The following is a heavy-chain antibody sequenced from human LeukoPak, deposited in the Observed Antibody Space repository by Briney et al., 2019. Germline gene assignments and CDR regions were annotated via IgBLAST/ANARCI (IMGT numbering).Heavy chain of an antibody. CDR2: IWYDGSNE. CDR3: ARDISAMVDY. J-gene: IGHJ4*02. D-gene: IGHD5-18*01. V-gene: IGHV3-33*01. Sequence: GGSLRLSCAASGFTFSSYGMHWVRQAPGKGLVWVAVIWYDGSNEYYAYSVKGRFTISRDNSKNTLYLQMNSLRAEDTAVYYCARDISAMVDYWGQGTLVTVSS. CDR1: GFTFSSYG.